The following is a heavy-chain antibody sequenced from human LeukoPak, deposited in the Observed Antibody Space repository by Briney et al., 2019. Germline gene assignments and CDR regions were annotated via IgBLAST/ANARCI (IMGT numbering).Heavy chain of an antibody. CDR1: GGSLSGYY. V-gene: IGHV4-34*01. CDR2: INHSGST. Sequence: SETLSLTCAVYGGSLSGYYWSWLRQPPGKGLEWLGEINHSGSTNYNPSLKSRVTISVDTSKNQFSLKLSSVTAADTAVYYCARGRIVEAARQRGNYYMDVWGKGTTVTVSS. J-gene: IGHJ6*03. CDR3: ARGRIVEAARQRGNYYMDV. D-gene: IGHD6-6*01.